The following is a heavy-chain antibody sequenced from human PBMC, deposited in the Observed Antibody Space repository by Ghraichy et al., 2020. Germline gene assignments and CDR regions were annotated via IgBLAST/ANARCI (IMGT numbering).Heavy chain of an antibody. CDR3: AKGILPGTRTIYYYYNGMDV. Sequence: GGSLRLSCAASGFTFSSYVLSWVRQAPGKGLEWVSAISGSGGNTYYPDSVKGRFTISRDNSKNTLYLQMNSLRAEDTAVYFCAKGILPGTRTIYYYYNGMDVWGQGATVTVSS. V-gene: IGHV3-23*01. D-gene: IGHD1/OR15-1a*01. CDR2: ISGSGGNT. CDR1: GFTFSSYV. J-gene: IGHJ6*02.